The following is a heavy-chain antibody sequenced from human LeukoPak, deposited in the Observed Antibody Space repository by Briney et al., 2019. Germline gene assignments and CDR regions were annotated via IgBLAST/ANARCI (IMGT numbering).Heavy chain of an antibody. CDR1: GFTFSSYS. CDR2: ISSSSSYI. CDR3: ARADWDTAMIDY. J-gene: IGHJ4*02. D-gene: IGHD5-18*01. V-gene: IGHV3-21*01. Sequence: PGGSLRLSCAASGFTFSSYSMNWVRQAPGKGLEWVSSISSSSSYIYYADSVKGRFTVSRDNAKNSLYLQMNSLRAEDTAVYYCARADWDTAMIDYWGQGTLVTVSS.